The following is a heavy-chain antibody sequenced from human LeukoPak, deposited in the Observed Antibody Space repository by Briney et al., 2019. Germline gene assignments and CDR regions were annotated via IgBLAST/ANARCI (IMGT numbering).Heavy chain of an antibody. CDR3: ARDEDTSALSEY. J-gene: IGHJ4*02. CDR2: ISNNGGRT. V-gene: IGHV3-23*01. Sequence: GGSLRLSCAGSGFSFGGNTMSWVRQAPGRGLEWVSAISNNGGRTDYADSVKGRFTISRDNSKSTLYLHMDSLRADDTAVYYCARDEDTSALSEYWGQGTLVTVSS. CDR1: GFSFGGNT. D-gene: IGHD2/OR15-2a*01.